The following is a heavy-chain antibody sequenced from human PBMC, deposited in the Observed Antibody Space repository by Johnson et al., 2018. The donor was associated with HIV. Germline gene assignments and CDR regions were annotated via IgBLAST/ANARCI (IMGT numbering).Heavy chain of an antibody. CDR3: ARVGAFGDGISLGAFDI. J-gene: IGHJ3*02. D-gene: IGHD3-10*01. V-gene: IGHV3-33*01. CDR2: IWYDGSNK. CDR1: GFIFNSYG. Sequence: QVQLVESGGGVVQPGRSLRLSCAASGFIFNSYGMHWVRQAPCKGLEWVAVIWYDGSNKYYADSVKGRFTISRDNAKNSLYLQMHSLRAGDTAVYYCARVGAFGDGISLGAFDIWGQGTMVTVSS.